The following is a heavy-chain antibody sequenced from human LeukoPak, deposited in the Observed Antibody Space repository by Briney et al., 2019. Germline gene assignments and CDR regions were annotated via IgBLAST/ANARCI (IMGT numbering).Heavy chain of an antibody. V-gene: IGHV3-30-3*01. J-gene: IGHJ3*02. CDR2: ISYDGSNK. CDR1: GFTFSSYT. Sequence: GGSLRLSCAASGFTFSSYTMHWVRRAPGKGLEWVAVISYDGSNKYYADSVKGRFTISRDNSKNTLYLQMNSLRAEDTAVYYCAREFGPRDAFDIWGQGTMVTVSS. CDR3: AREFGPRDAFDI. D-gene: IGHD3-10*01.